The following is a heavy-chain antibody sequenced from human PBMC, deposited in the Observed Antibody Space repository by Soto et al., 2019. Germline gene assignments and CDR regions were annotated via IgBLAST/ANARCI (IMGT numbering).Heavy chain of an antibody. Sequence: EVQLVESGGGLVQPGGSLRLSCAAAGFTVSSSYVGWVRQAPGKGLEWVSAIYSGGNTYYADSVKGRFTISRNNSKDTLYLQMNSLRADDTAIYYCARQVGFYWYFDLWGRGTLVTVSS. CDR3: ARQVGFYWYFDL. D-gene: IGHD1-26*01. J-gene: IGHJ2*01. V-gene: IGHV3-66*04. CDR2: IYSGGNT. CDR1: GFTVSSSY.